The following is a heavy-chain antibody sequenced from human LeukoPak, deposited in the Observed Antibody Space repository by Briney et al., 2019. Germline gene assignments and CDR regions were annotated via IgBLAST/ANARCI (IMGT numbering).Heavy chain of an antibody. J-gene: IGHJ3*02. D-gene: IGHD4-23*01. V-gene: IGHV3-7*01. Sequence: GGSLRLSCAASGFTFSHYRMSWVRQAPGKGLEWVANIKQDGSEEYYVDSVEGRFSISRDNAKNSLNLQMNSLRAEDTAVYYCARELRMVTAFDIWGQGTVVTVSS. CDR1: GFTFSHYR. CDR3: ARELRMVTAFDI. CDR2: IKQDGSEE.